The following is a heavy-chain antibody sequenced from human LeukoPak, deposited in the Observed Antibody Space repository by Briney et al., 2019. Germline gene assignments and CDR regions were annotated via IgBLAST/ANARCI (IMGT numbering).Heavy chain of an antibody. CDR2: ISSSSSYI. J-gene: IGHJ4*01. V-gene: IGHV3-21*01. D-gene: IGHD3-16*01. CDR3: ARGIMRDRLSFDY. Sequence: PGGSLRLSCAASGFTFSSYSMNWVRQAPGKGLEWVSSISSSSSYIYYADSVKGRFTISRDNAKNSLYLQMNSLRAEDTAVYYCARGIMRDRLSFDYWGQGTLVTVSS. CDR1: GFTFSSYS.